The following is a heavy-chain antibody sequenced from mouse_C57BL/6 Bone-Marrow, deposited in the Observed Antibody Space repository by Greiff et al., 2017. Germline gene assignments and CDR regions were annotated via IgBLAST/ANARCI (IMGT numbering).Heavy chain of an antibody. CDR3: ARDYGNYVGFAY. J-gene: IGHJ3*01. Sequence: VQLQQPGAELVMPGASVKLSCKASGYTFTSYWMRWVKQRPGQGLEWIGEIDPSDSYTNYNQKFKGKSTLTVDKSSSTAYMQLSSLTSEDSAVYYCARDYGNYVGFAYWGQGTLVTVSA. V-gene: IGHV1-69*01. CDR2: IDPSDSYT. D-gene: IGHD2-1*01. CDR1: GYTFTSYW.